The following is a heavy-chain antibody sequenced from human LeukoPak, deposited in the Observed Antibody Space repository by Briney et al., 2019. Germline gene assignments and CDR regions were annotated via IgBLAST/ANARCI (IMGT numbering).Heavy chain of an antibody. CDR3: ARARMDV. CDR2: INHSGTT. V-gene: IGHV4-34*01. CDR1: GGSVSEYY. J-gene: IGHJ6*02. Sequence: SSETLSLTCAVYGGSVSEYYWSWIRQPPGKGLEWIGDINHSGTTNYNPSLKSRVTISKETSKKQFSLKLSSVTAADTAVYYCARARMDVWGQGITVTVSS.